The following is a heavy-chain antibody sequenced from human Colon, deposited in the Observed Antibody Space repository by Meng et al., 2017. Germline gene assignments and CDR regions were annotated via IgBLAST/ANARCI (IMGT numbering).Heavy chain of an antibody. CDR1: GDSVSSTGAA. D-gene: IGHD1/OR15-1a*01. CDR2: TYYRSKWYN. CDR3: ARDYGTSRPFEY. V-gene: IGHV6-1*01. Sequence: VPLRRSRSGLLQPSRPPSLTRAISGDSVSSTGAARNWIRQSPSRGLEWLVRTYYRSKWYNAYAVSVKGRIAINPDTSKNQFFWQLQSATPEDTAVYYCARDYGTSRPFEYWGQGTLVTVSS. J-gene: IGHJ4*02.